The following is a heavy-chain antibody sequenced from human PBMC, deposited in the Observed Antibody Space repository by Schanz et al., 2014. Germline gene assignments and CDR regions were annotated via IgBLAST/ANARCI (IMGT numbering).Heavy chain of an antibody. V-gene: IGHV3-30*18. CDR3: AKEKEEVAADGSCFDY. CDR2: ISFDGRNT. Sequence: QVQLVELGGGVAQPGRSLRLSCAASGITLSGYGLHWVRQAPGKGLEWVGFISFDGRNTGYAHSVKDRFTISRDNSKNTVNLQMNSLRAEDTAVYYCAKEKEEVAADGSCFDYWGQGTLVTVSS. J-gene: IGHJ4*02. CDR1: GITLSGYG. D-gene: IGHD6-13*01.